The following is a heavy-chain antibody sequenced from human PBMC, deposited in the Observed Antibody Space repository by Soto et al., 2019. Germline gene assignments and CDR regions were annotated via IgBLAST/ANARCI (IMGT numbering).Heavy chain of an antibody. V-gene: IGHV3-30*18. J-gene: IGHJ4*02. CDR2: ISYDGSNK. Sequence: QVQLVESGGGVVQPGRSLRLSCAASGFTFSSFAMHWVRQAPGKGLEWVAVISYDGSNKYYADSVKGRFTISSDNAKNTQYLQMNSLKAEDTAVYYCAKGGYSYGYYFDYWGQGTLVTVSS. CDR1: GFTFSSFA. D-gene: IGHD5-18*01. CDR3: AKGGYSYGYYFDY.